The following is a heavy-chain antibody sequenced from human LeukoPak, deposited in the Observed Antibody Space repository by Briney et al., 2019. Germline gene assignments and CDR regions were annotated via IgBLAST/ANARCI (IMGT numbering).Heavy chain of an antibody. J-gene: IGHJ4*02. CDR2: IYWDDDK. CDR3: AHRGSGGYEFLEWLVYFDY. CDR1: GFSLSTSGVG. Sequence: SGPTLVKPTQTLTLTCTFSGFSLSTSGVGVGWIRQPPGKALEWLALIYWDDDKRYSPSLNRRLTITKDTSKNQVVLTMTNMDPVDTATYYCAHRGSGGYEFLEWLVYFDYWGQGTLVTVSS. V-gene: IGHV2-5*02. D-gene: IGHD3-3*01.